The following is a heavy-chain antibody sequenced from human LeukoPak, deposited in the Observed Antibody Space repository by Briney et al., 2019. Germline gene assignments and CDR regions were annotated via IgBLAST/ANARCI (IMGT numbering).Heavy chain of an antibody. CDR3: ARGSAPLFNSGSDDFDY. Sequence: ASVKVSCKASGYTFTSYYMHWVRQAPGQGLEWMGIINPSSGDRRYAQKFQGRVTMTRDTSTSTVYLEVSSLRSEDTAVYFCARGSAPLFNSGSDDFDYWGQRTLVTVSP. CDR2: INPSSGDR. J-gene: IGHJ4*02. D-gene: IGHD5-12*01. CDR1: GYTFTSYY. V-gene: IGHV1-46*01.